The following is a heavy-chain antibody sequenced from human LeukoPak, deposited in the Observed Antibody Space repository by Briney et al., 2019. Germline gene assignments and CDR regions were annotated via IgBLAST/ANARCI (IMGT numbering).Heavy chain of an antibody. CDR1: TGSISTYY. V-gene: IGHV4-4*07. CDR3: ARDRGEYSYAYDY. Sequence: SETLSLTCSVSTGSISTYYWSWIRQLAGKEMEWIGRIYDDGSTNYNPSLKSRITLSVDASKSEISLKLSSVTAADTAVYYCARDRGEYSYAYDYWGQGTLVTVSS. J-gene: IGHJ4*02. D-gene: IGHD5-18*01. CDR2: IYDDGST.